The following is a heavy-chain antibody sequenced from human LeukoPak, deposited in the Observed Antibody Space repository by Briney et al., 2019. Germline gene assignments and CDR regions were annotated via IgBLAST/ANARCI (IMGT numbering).Heavy chain of an antibody. CDR1: GFTFSDSY. CDR2: ISTSGSTI. CDR3: ARDYDFWSGGSKYYGMDV. D-gene: IGHD3-3*01. Sequence: PGGSLRLSCAASGFTFSDSYMSWIRQAPGKGLEWVSYISTSGSTIYYADSVRGRFTISRDNAKNSLYLQMNSLRAEDTAVYYCARDYDFWSGGSKYYGMDVWGQGTTVTVSS. J-gene: IGHJ6*02. V-gene: IGHV3-11*01.